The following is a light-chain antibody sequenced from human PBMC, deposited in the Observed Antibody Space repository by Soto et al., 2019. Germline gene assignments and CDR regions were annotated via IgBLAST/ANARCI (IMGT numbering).Light chain of an antibody. J-gene: IGLJ1*01. CDR2: GVT. CDR3: TSYSSSDIFYV. Sequence: QSVLAQPASVSGSPGQSITISCTGTSSDVGGYYSVSWYRQHPGKAPKLIIYGVTNRPSGVSDRFSASKSGNTASLTISGLQAEDDADYFCTSYSSSDIFYVFGSGTKGTVL. V-gene: IGLV2-14*01. CDR1: SSDVGGYYS.